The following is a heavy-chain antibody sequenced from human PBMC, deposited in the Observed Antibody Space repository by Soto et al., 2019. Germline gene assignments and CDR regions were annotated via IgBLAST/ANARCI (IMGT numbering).Heavy chain of an antibody. CDR1: GFTFSSYG. J-gene: IGHJ6*03. V-gene: IGHV3-33*01. CDR2: IWYDGSNK. Sequence: QVQLVESGGGVVQPGRSLRLSCAASGFTFSSYGMHWVRQAPGKGLEWVAVIWYDGSNKYYADSVKGRFTISRDNSKNTLYLQMNSLRAEDTAVYYCARDGTQNNYYYYYYMDVWGKGTTVTVSS. D-gene: IGHD1-7*01. CDR3: ARDGTQNNYYYYYYMDV.